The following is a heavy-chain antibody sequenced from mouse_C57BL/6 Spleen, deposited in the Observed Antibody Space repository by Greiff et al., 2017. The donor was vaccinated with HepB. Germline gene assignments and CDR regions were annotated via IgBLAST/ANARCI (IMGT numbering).Heavy chain of an antibody. D-gene: IGHD1-1*01. J-gene: IGHJ3*01. Sequence: EVKVVESGGGLVKPGGSLKLSCAASGFTFSDYGMHWVRQAPEKGLEWVAYISSGSSTIYYADTLKGRFTISRDNAKNTLYLQMTSLRSEDTAMYSCARQWYYYGGNLFAYWGQGTLVTVSA. CDR1: GFTFSDYG. CDR2: ISSGSSTI. CDR3: ARQWYYYGGNLFAY. V-gene: IGHV5-17*01.